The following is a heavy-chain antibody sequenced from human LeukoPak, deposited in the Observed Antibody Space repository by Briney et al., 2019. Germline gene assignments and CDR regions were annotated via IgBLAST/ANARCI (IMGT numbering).Heavy chain of an antibody. J-gene: IGHJ4*02. V-gene: IGHV3-30-3*01. Sequence: GRSLRLSCAASGFTFSSYAMHWVRQAPGKGLEWVAVISYDGSNKYYADSVKGRFTISRDNSKNTLYLQMNSLRAEDTAVYYCARDGPTSDTAMEEGYYFDYWGQGTLVTVSS. CDR2: ISYDGSNK. CDR3: ARDGPTSDTAMEEGYYFDY. CDR1: GFTFSSYA. D-gene: IGHD5-18*01.